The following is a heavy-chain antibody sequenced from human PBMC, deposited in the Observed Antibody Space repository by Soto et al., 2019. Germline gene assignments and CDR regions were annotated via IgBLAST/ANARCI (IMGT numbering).Heavy chain of an antibody. CDR1: GGSISSGGYY. CDR2: IYYSGST. V-gene: IGHV4-31*03. J-gene: IGHJ3*02. CDR3: ARDGLGYYDSSGYYSGPDAFDI. Sequence: SETLSLTCTVSGGSISSGGYYWSWIRQHPGKGLEWIGYIYYSGSTYYNPSLKSRVTISVDTSKNQFSLKLSSVTAADTAVYYCARDGLGYYDSSGYYSGPDAFDIWGQGTMVTFS. D-gene: IGHD3-22*01.